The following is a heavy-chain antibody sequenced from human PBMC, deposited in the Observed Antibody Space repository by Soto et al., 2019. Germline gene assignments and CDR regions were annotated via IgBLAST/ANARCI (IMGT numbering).Heavy chain of an antibody. J-gene: IGHJ4*02. Sequence: ASVKVSCKASGYTFTSYGISWVRQAPGQGLEWMGWISAYNGNTNYAQKLQGRVTMTTDTSTSTAYMELRSLRSDDTAVYYCTRSGGDYENSGYYGGDFHYWGLGTLVTVSS. CDR1: GYTFTSYG. V-gene: IGHV1-18*04. CDR2: ISAYNGNT. D-gene: IGHD3-22*01. CDR3: TRSGGDYENSGYYGGDFHY.